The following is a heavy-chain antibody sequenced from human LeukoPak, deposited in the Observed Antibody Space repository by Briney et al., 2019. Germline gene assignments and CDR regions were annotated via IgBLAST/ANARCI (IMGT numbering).Heavy chain of an antibody. J-gene: IGHJ4*02. V-gene: IGHV3-33*08. D-gene: IGHD2/OR15-2a*01. CDR1: GFTFSSLG. CDR3: ARDKEDPSKYFDY. Sequence: GGSLRLSCSASGFTFSSLGMHWVRQAPGKGLEWVAVIWYNGSIKYNADSVKGRFTISRDNSKNTLYLQMNSLRAEDTAVYYCARDKEDPSKYFDYWGQGTLVTVSS. CDR2: IWYNGSIK.